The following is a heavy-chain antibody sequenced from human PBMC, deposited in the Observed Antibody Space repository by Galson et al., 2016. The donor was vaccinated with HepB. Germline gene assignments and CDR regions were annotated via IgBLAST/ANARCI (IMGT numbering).Heavy chain of an antibody. Sequence: SLRLSCAASGFTCDDYSMHWVRQFPGKGLEWVSLVSADCTTAHHADSGKGRFTVSRDNIRKSLYLQMNSLKTEDSAFYYCAKDVLIFGVVIATGAFDIWGHGTVVTVSS. CDR2: VSADCTTA. J-gene: IGHJ3*02. D-gene: IGHD3-3*02. CDR1: GFTCDDYS. V-gene: IGHV3-43*02. CDR3: AKDVLIFGVVIATGAFDI.